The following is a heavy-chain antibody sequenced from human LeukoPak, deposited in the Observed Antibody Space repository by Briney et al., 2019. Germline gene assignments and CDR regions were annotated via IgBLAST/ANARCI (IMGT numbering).Heavy chain of an antibody. J-gene: IGHJ4*02. Sequence: GGTLRLSCAASGFTFSSYSMNWVREAPGKGLEWVSYISSSTNTKYYADYVKGRFTISRDNAKNSLFLQMNPLRAEDTAVYYCARGGCSGTSCYEIDYWGQGTLVTVSS. D-gene: IGHD2-15*01. CDR3: ARGGCSGTSCYEIDY. V-gene: IGHV3-48*01. CDR2: ISSSTNTK. CDR1: GFTFSSYS.